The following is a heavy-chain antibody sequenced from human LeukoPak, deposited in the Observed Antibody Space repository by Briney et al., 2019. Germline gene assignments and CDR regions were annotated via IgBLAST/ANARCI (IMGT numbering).Heavy chain of an antibody. V-gene: IGHV4-59*08. CDR1: GGSISSYY. CDR3: ARGYSSSKARYFQH. D-gene: IGHD6-13*01. Sequence: SETLSLTCTVSGGSISSYYWSWIRQPPGKGLEWIGYIYYSGSTDYNPSLKSRVTISVDTSKNQFSLKLSSVTAADTAVYYCARGYSSSKARYFQHWGQGTLVTVSS. J-gene: IGHJ1*01. CDR2: IYYSGST.